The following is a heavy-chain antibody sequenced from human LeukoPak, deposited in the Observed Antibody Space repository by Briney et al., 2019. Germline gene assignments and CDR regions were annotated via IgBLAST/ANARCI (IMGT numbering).Heavy chain of an antibody. J-gene: IGHJ6*03. Sequence: QPGGSLRLSCAASGFTFSTYVIHWVRQAPGKGLEWVGVISYDGSNEYSADSVKGRFTISRDNSKNSLYLQMNSLRAEDTAVYYCARDGDSSGWYYYYYYMDVWGKGTTVTVSS. D-gene: IGHD6-19*01. CDR1: GFTFSTYV. CDR2: ISYDGSNE. V-gene: IGHV3-30*04. CDR3: ARDGDSSGWYYYYYYMDV.